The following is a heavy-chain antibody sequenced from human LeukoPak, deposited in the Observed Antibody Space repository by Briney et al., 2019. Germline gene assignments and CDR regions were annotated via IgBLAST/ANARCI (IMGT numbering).Heavy chain of an antibody. CDR3: AKDMRVWGYSYGYDY. CDR2: ISYDGSNK. D-gene: IGHD5-18*01. J-gene: IGHJ4*02. CDR1: GFTFSSYG. V-gene: IGHV3-30*18. Sequence: PGGSLRLSCAASGFTFSSYGMNWVRQAPGKGLEWVAVISYDGSNKYYADSVKGRFTISRDNSKNTLYLQMNSLRAEDTAVYYCAKDMRVWGYSYGYDYWGQGTLVTVSS.